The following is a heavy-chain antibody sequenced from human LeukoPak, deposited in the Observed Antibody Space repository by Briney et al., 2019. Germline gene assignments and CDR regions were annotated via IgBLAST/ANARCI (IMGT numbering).Heavy chain of an antibody. V-gene: IGHV3-30-3*01. Sequence: GGSLRLSCAASGFTFSSYAMHWVRQAPGKGLEWVAVISYDGSNKYYADSVKGRFTISRGNSKNTLYLQMNSLRAEDTAVYYCARSLGISPGGSDFDYWGQGTLVTVSS. CDR3: ARSLGISPGGSDFDY. J-gene: IGHJ4*02. CDR1: GFTFSSYA. CDR2: ISYDGSNK. D-gene: IGHD7-27*01.